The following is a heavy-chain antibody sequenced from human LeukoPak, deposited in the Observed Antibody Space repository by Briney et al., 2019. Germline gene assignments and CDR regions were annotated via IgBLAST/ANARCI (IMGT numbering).Heavy chain of an antibody. CDR2: ISAYNGNT. CDR1: GYTLTSYG. V-gene: IGHV1-18*01. D-gene: IGHD4-17*01. Sequence: ASVKVSCKASGYTLTSYGISWVRQAPGQGLEWMGWISAYNGNTNYAQKLQGRVTMTRDTSTSTVYMELSSLRSEDTAVYYCARGYYGDYVLYYFDYWGQGTLVTVSS. CDR3: ARGYYGDYVLYYFDY. J-gene: IGHJ4*02.